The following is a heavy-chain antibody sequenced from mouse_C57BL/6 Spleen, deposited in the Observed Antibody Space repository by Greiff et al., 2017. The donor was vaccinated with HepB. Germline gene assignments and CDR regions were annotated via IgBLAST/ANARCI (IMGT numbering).Heavy chain of an antibody. CDR1: GYTFTSYW. Sequence: VQLQQPGAELVKPGASVKVSCKASGYTFTSYWMHWVKQRPGQGLEWIGRIHPSDSDTNYNQKFKGKATLTVDKSSSTAYIQLSSLTSEDSAVYYCAIPLNWIYAMDYWGQGTSVTVSS. CDR2: IHPSDSDT. CDR3: AIPLNWIYAMDY. V-gene: IGHV1-74*01. D-gene: IGHD4-1*01. J-gene: IGHJ4*01.